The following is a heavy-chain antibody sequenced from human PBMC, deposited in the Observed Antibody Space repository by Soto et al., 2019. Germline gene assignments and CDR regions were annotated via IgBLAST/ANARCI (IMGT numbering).Heavy chain of an antibody. V-gene: IGHV4-39*01. CDR2: IYYRGST. CDR3: ARRGAVSGDKYYFDY. Sequence: TSETLSLTCTVSGGSISSSSYYWDWIRQPPGKGLEWIGSIYYRGSTYYNPSLKSRVTLSVDTSKDQFSLKLNSMTAADTAVYYCARRGAVSGDKYYFDYWGQGTLVTVSS. J-gene: IGHJ4*02. CDR1: GGSISSSSYY. D-gene: IGHD1-26*01.